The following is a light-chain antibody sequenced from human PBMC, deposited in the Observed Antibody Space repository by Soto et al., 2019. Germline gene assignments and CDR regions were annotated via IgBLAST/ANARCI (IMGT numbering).Light chain of an antibody. CDR3: SSYTRSSFYV. V-gene: IGLV2-14*01. CDR2: DVS. CDR1: SSDVGGYNY. Sequence: QYALTQPASVSGSPGQSITISCTGTSSDVGGYNYVSWYQQHPGKAPKLMIYDVSNRPSGVSNRFSGSKSGNTASLTISGLQAEDEADYYCSSYTRSSFYVFGTGTKVTVL. J-gene: IGLJ1*01.